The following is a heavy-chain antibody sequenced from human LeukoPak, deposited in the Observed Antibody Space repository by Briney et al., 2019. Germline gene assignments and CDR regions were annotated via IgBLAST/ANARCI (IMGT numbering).Heavy chain of an antibody. CDR3: AREYGSGTFD. CDR2: IYSGGAT. V-gene: IGHV3-53*01. J-gene: IGHJ4*02. D-gene: IGHD2-2*01. CDR1: GLIVSNYF. Sequence: RGSLRLSCAASGLIVSNYFMTWVRQAPGKGLECVSVIYSGGATYYADSVKGRFTISRDNSKNTLYLQMNSLRAEDTAVYFCAREYGSGTFDWGQGTLVTVSS.